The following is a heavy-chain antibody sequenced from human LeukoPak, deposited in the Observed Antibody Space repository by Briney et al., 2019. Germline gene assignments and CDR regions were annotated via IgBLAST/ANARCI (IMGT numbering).Heavy chain of an antibody. CDR1: GFTFGDYA. CDR2: IRSKAYGGTT. J-gene: IGHJ6*03. V-gene: IGHV3-49*03. CDR3: TRDSQYRGYDWYYYYYMDV. D-gene: IGHD5-12*01. Sequence: GGSLRLSCTASGFTFGDYAMSWFRQAPGKGLEWVGFIRSKAYGGTTEYAASVKGRFTISRDDSKSIAYLQMNSLKTEDTAVYYCTRDSQYRGYDWYYYYYMDVWGKGTTVTVSS.